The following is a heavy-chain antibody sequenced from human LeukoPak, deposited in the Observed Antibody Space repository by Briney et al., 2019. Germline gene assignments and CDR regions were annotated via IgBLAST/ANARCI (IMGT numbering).Heavy chain of an antibody. J-gene: IGHJ4*02. CDR3: ARGYYGSGPSPQFDY. V-gene: IGHV3-21*01. CDR1: GFTVSSNY. D-gene: IGHD3-10*01. CDR2: ISSSSSYI. Sequence: GGSLRLSCAASGFTVSSNYMSWVRQAPGKGLEWVSSISSSSSYIYYADSVKGRFTISRDNAKNSLYLQMNSLRAEDTAIYYCARGYYGSGPSPQFDYWGQGTLVTVSS.